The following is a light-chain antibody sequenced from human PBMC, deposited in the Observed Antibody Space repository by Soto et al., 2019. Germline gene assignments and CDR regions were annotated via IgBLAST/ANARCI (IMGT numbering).Light chain of an antibody. CDR2: KAS. CDR3: QHYNSYSES. V-gene: IGKV1-5*03. Sequence: DIQMTQSPSTLSGSVGDRVTITCRASQTISSWLAWYQQKPGKAPKLLIHKASTLKSGVPSRFSGSGSGTEFTLTISSLQPDDFATYYCQHYNSYSESFGQGTKVDLK. J-gene: IGKJ1*01. CDR1: QTISSW.